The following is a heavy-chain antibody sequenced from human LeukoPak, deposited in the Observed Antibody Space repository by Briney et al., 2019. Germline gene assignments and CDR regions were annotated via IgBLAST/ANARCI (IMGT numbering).Heavy chain of an antibody. J-gene: IGHJ3*02. CDR3: ARGTTSRALDVSDI. CDR2: ISSSSSYI. V-gene: IGHV3-21*01. CDR1: GFTFSSYN. Sequence: GGSLRLSCAASGFTFSSYNMNWVRQAPGKGLEWISSISSSSSYIYYADSVKGRFTISRDNAKNSLFLQLNSLRAEDTAVYYCARGTTSRALDVSDIWGQGTMVTVSS. D-gene: IGHD1-7*01.